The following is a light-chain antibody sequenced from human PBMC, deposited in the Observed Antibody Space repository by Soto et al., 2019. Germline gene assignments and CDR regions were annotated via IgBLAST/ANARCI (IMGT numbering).Light chain of an antibody. CDR3: SSFTSSSTVL. CDR2: EVT. V-gene: IGLV2-14*01. CDR1: SSDVGGYNY. J-gene: IGLJ2*01. Sequence: QSALTQPASVSGSLRQSITISCTGTSSDVGGYNYVSWYQHHPGKDPKVVIFEVTKRPSGVSSRFSGSKSGNTASLTVSGLQAEDEGDYYCSSFTSSSTVLFGGGTQLTVL.